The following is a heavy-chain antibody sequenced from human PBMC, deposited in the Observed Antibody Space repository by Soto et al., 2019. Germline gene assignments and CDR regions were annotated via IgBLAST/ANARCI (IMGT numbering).Heavy chain of an antibody. V-gene: IGHV4-34*01. Sequence: NPSETLSLTCAVYGGSFSGYYWSWIRQPPGKGLEWIGEINHSGSTNYNPSLKSRVTISVDTSKNQFSLKLSSVTAADTAVYYCARSLNIVVVPAARFDPWGQGTLVTVSS. CDR3: ARSLNIVVVPAARFDP. J-gene: IGHJ5*02. CDR1: GGSFSGYY. CDR2: INHSGST. D-gene: IGHD2-2*01.